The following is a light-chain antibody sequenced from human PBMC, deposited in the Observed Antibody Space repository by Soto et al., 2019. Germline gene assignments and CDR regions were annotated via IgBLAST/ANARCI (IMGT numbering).Light chain of an antibody. J-gene: IGKJ1*01. CDR2: GAS. Sequence: EIVLTQSPGTLSSSPGERATLSCRASQSVSSSYLAWYQQKPGQAPRLLIYGASTRATGILARFSGSGSGTEFTLTISSLQSGDFVVYYCQQYNTWPPTFGQGTKVDIK. CDR1: QSVSSSY. CDR3: QQYNTWPPT. V-gene: IGKV3-15*01.